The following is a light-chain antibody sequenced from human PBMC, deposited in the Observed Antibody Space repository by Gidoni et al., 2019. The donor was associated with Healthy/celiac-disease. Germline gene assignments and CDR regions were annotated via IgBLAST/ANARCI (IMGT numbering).Light chain of an antibody. J-gene: IGKJ4*01. CDR2: GAS. CDR1: QSVSSSY. CDR3: QQYGSSPKLT. V-gene: IGKV3-20*01. Sequence: ELVLTQSPDTLSLSPGERATLSCRASQSVSSSYLAWYQQKPGQAPRLLIYGASSRATGIPDRFSGSGSGTDFTLTISRLEPEDFAVYYCQQYGSSPKLTFGGGTKVEIK.